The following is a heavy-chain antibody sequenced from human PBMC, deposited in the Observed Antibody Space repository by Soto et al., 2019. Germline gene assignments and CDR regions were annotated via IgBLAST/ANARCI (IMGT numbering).Heavy chain of an antibody. J-gene: IGHJ5*02. V-gene: IGHV1-8*01. D-gene: IGHD6-6*01. Sequence: QVQLVQSGAEVKKPGASVKVSCKASGYTFTSYDINWVRQATGQGLEWMGWMNPNSGNTGYAQKFQGRVTMTRNTSTSTAYMEPRSPRSEAPAVYYCARGLGYSSSSIAGSWGQGTLVTVAS. CDR1: GYTFTSYD. CDR2: MNPNSGNT. CDR3: ARGLGYSSSSIAGS.